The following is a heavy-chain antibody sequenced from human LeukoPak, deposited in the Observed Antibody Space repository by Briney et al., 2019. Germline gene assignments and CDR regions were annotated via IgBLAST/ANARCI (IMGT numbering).Heavy chain of an antibody. V-gene: IGHV3-30*02. J-gene: IGHJ4*02. Sequence: GGSLRLSCAASGFTFSSYGMHWVRQAPGKGLVWVAFIRYDGSNKYYADSVKGRFTISRDNSKNTPYLQMNSLRAEDTAVYYCAKDRPGSDFWSGYYPYYFDYWGQGTLVTVSS. D-gene: IGHD3-3*01. CDR2: IRYDGSNK. CDR1: GFTFSSYG. CDR3: AKDRPGSDFWSGYYPYYFDY.